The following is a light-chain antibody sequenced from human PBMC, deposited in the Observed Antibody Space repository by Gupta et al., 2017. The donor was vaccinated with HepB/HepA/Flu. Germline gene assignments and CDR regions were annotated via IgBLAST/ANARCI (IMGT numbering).Light chain of an antibody. V-gene: IGKV1-12*02. Sequence: DIQLPQSPSSVSASVGDRVTITCRASQGISSWLAWYKQKPGKAPKLVIYAACSLQSGDPSRFSGSGSGTDFTRTMRRRQTENFAPYYCQLANSFPSLTCGGATKLELQ. J-gene: IGKJ4*01. CDR2: AAC. CDR3: QLANSFPSLT. CDR1: QGISSW.